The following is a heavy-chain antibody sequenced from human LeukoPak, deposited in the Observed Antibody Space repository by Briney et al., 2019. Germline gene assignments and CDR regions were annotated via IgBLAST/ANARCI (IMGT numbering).Heavy chain of an antibody. Sequence: SETLSLTCTVSGASVSGSAYYWGWIRQPPGKGLEWIGYIYYSGSTNYNPSLKSRVTISVDTSKNQFSLKLSSVTAADTAVYYCARDPSGSYSWFDPWGQGTLVTVSS. CDR2: IYYSGST. J-gene: IGHJ5*02. CDR3: ARDPSGSYSWFDP. V-gene: IGHV4-61*08. CDR1: GASVSGSAYY. D-gene: IGHD1-26*01.